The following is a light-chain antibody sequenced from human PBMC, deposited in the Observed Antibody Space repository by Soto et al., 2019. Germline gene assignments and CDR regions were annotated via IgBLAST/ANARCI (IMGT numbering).Light chain of an antibody. Sequence: DIQLTQSPSFLSASVGDRVTITCRASQGISSYLNWYQQKPGKAPKLLIHSASALPSGVPSRFSGSGSGTEFTLTMSGLQPEDFASYYCQQGHSTPYTFGQGTKVDIK. CDR2: SAS. J-gene: IGKJ2*01. V-gene: IGKV1-39*01. CDR3: QQGHSTPYT. CDR1: QGISSY.